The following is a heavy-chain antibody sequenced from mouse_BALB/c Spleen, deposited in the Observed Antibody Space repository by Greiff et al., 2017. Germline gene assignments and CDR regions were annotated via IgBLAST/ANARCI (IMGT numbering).Heavy chain of an antibody. J-gene: IGHJ2*01. CDR2: ISSGGGST. CDR1: GFAFSSYD. V-gene: IGHV5-12-1*01. CDR3: ARVDRSYYFDY. Sequence: EVQLVESGGGLVKPGGSLKLSCAASGFAFSSYDMSWVRQTPEKRLEWVAYISSGGGSTYYPDTVKGRFTISRDNSKNTLYLRMSSLKSEDTAMYYCARVDRSYYFDYWGQGTTLTVSS. D-gene: IGHD1-1*01.